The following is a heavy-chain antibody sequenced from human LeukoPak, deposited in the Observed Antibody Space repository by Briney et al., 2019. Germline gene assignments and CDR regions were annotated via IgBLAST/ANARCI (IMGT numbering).Heavy chain of an antibody. V-gene: IGHV3-30*18. D-gene: IGHD6-19*01. CDR2: IAYHGNTE. CDR3: AKDWGSGGWYNYFDP. Sequence: GGSLRLSCAVSGFTISSHGMHWVRQAPGKGPEWMAMIAYHGNTEYYGDSVKGRFTISRDNSKNTLYLQMDSLRAEDTAVYHCAKDWGSGGWYNYFDPWGQGTLVTVSS. CDR1: GFTISSHG. J-gene: IGHJ5*02.